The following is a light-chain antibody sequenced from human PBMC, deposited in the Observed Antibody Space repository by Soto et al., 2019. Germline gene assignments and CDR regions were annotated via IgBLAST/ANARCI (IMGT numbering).Light chain of an antibody. CDR2: DAS. J-gene: IGKJ1*01. Sequence: DIQMTQSPSTLSTSVGDRVTITCRASQSISHLLAWYQQKPGKAPKLLIYDASTLESGVPSRFSGSGSETEFTLTISTLQPDDFATYYCQQYSSIPPWTFGQGTKVEIK. CDR1: QSISHL. V-gene: IGKV1-5*01. CDR3: QQYSSIPPWT.